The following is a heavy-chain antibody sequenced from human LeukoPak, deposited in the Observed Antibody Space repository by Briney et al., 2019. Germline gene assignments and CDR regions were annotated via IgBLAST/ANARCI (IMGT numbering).Heavy chain of an antibody. CDR3: SEGLDY. CDR1: GFTFGYVW. J-gene: IGHJ4*02. CDR2: IASAAHGGTT. Sequence: GGSLRLSCAASGFTFGYVWMSWVRRAPGKGLEWVGRIASAAHGGTTDYAAPVKGRFTISRDDSKDTLYLQMNSLKTEDTAVYFCSEGLDYWGQGTLVTVSS. V-gene: IGHV3-15*04.